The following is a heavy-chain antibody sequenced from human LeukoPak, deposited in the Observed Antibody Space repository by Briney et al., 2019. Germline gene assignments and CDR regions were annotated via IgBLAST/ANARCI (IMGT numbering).Heavy chain of an antibody. D-gene: IGHD3-10*01. CDR1: GGSISSYY. Sequence: PSETLSLTCTVSGGSISSYYWSWIRQPPGKGLEWIGSIYHSGSTYYNPSLKSRVTISVDTSKNQFSLKLSSVTAADTAVYYCARDLGRGFYWGQGTLVTVSS. CDR2: IYHSGST. V-gene: IGHV4-38-2*02. J-gene: IGHJ4*02. CDR3: ARDLGRGFY.